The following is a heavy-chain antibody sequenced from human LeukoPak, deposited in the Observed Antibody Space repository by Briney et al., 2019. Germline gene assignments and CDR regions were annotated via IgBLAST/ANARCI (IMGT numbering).Heavy chain of an antibody. CDR3: ATHYYASGNYYNPIFY. J-gene: IGHJ4*02. CDR2: IRYDESDK. CDR1: GFTFSRYG. V-gene: IGHV3-30*02. Sequence: GGSLRLSCAASGFTFSRYGMQWVRQAPGKGLEWVAFIRYDESDKKYKDSVKGRFTVSKDNSKNTLSLQMHSLRVEDTAVYYCATHYYASGNYYNPIFYWGQGALVTVSS. D-gene: IGHD3-10*01.